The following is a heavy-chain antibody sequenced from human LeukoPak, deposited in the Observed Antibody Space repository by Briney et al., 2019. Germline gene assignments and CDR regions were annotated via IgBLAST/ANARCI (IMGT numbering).Heavy chain of an antibody. CDR3: AREARGWFGEFLYYYYGMDV. D-gene: IGHD3-10*01. V-gene: IGHV4-31*03. CDR2: IYVTGNT. CDR1: GGSISSDYYY. J-gene: IGHJ6*02. Sequence: SQTLSLTCTVSGGSISSDYYYWSWIRQPPGKGLEWIGSIYVTGNTYYNPSLKSRLTISVDTSKNQFSLRMNSVTAADTAVYYCAREARGWFGEFLYYYYGMDVWGQGTTVTVSS.